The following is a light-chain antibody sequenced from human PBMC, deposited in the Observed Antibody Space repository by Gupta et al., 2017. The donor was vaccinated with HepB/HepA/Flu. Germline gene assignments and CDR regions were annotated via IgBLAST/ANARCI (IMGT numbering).Light chain of an antibody. CDR3: QQYKNSSPLT. CDR1: QSISTW. CDR2: KAS. V-gene: IGKV1-5*03. J-gene: IGKJ1*01. Sequence: DIQMTQSPSTLSASVGDRVTLTCRASQSISTWLAWYQQKSGKAPKLLIYKASNLQSGVPSRFSGSGSETEFTLTISSLQPDDFATYYCQQYKNSSPLTFGQGTKVEIK.